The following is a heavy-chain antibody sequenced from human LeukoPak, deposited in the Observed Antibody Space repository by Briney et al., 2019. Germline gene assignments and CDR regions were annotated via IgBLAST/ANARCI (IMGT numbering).Heavy chain of an antibody. CDR1: RFSFSTYP. J-gene: IGHJ3*02. CDR2: ISASGDVT. Sequence: GGSLRLSCAASRFSFSTYPMGWVRRAPGKGLEWVSGISASGDVTFHADPVKGRFTISRDNSRNTLYLQMNSLRAEDTAEYYCAKTLPSTASGTGRAFNISGQKGKVTASA. CDR3: AKTLPSTASGTGRAFNI. V-gene: IGHV3-23*01. D-gene: IGHD1-26*01.